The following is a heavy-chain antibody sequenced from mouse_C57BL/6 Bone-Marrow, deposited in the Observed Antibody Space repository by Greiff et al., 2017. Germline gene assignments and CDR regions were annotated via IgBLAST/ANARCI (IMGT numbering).Heavy chain of an antibody. CDR1: GYTFTSYW. D-gene: IGHD5-1*01. J-gene: IGHJ3*01. CDR2: IDPTDSDT. V-gene: IGHV1-52*01. Sequence: FQLQQPGAELVRPGSSVKLSCKASGYTFTSYWMHWVKQRPIQGLEWIGKIDPTDSDTHYNQKFKDKATLTVDKSSSTAYMQLSSLTSEDSAVYYCARGWPYPGGFAYWGQGTLLTVSA. CDR3: ARGWPYPGGFAY.